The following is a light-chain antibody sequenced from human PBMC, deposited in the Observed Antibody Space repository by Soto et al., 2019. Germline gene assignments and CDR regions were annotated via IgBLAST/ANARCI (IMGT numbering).Light chain of an antibody. CDR2: KAS. Sequence: DIQMTQSPSTLSASVGDSVTITCRASQDVSHWLAWYQQKPGQAPKLVIYKASSLESGVPSRFSGRGSGTEFTLTIRDLQPDDFATYYCQHYDSYPYTFGQGTSLEIK. V-gene: IGKV1-5*03. J-gene: IGKJ2*01. CDR3: QHYDSYPYT. CDR1: QDVSHW.